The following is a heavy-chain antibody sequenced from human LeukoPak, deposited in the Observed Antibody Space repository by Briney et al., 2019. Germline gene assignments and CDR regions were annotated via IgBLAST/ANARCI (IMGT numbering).Heavy chain of an antibody. J-gene: IGHJ6*02. CDR2: IIPIFGTA. V-gene: IGHV1-69*13. CDR3: AREGMEYYYYGMDV. Sequence: GASVKASCKASGGTFSSYAISWVRQAPGQGLEWMGGIIPIFGTANYAQKFQGRVTITADESTSTAYMELSSLRSEDTAVYYCAREGMEYYYYGMDVWGQGTTVTVSS. D-gene: IGHD1-1*01. CDR1: GGTFSSYA.